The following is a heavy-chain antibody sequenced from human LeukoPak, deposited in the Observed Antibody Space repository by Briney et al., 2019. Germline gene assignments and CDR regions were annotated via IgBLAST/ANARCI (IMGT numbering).Heavy chain of an antibody. J-gene: IGHJ4*02. D-gene: IGHD5-18*01. CDR1: GFTFSSYA. CDR2: ISGSGGTT. CDR3: AKLPVDTDMVTTYYFDY. V-gene: IGHV3-23*01. Sequence: PGGSLRLSCAASGFTFSSYAMGWVRQPPGKGLEWVSAISGSGGTTYYADFEEGRFTISRDNSKNTLFLQMNSPRAEDTGVYYCAKLPVDTDMVTTYYFDYWGQGTLVTVSS.